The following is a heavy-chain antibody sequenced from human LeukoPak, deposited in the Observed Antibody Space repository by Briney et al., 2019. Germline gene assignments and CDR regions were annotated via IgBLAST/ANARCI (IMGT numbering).Heavy chain of an antibody. J-gene: IGHJ4*02. Sequence: ASVKVSCKASGYTFTGYYMHWVRQAPGQGLEWMGRINPNSGGTNYAQKFQGRVTMTRDTSISTAYMELSRLRSDDTAVYYCALGVRGAIITWVPPFDYWGQGTLVTVSS. CDR3: ALGVRGAIITWVPPFDY. CDR1: GYTFTGYY. CDR2: INPNSGGT. D-gene: IGHD3-10*01. V-gene: IGHV1-2*06.